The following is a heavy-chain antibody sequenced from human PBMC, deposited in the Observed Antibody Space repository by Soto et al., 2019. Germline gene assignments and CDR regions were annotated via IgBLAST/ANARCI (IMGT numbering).Heavy chain of an antibody. CDR1: GGSISSYY. J-gene: IGHJ4*01. CDR3: VTVPPKFQKDYYDSSDFFEYFDY. V-gene: IGHV4-59*01. D-gene: IGHD3-22*01. CDR2: IYYSGST. Sequence: PSETLSLTCTVSGGSISSYYWSWIRQPPGKGLEWIGYIYYSGSTNYNPSLKSRVTISVDTSKNQFSLKLSSVTAADTAVYYCVTVPPKFQKDYYDSSDFFEYFDYWGHGTLVTVSS.